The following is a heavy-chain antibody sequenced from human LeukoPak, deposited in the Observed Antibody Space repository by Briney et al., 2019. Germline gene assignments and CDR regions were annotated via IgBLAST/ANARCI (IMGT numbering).Heavy chain of an antibody. CDR2: INPNSGGT. J-gene: IGHJ4*02. CDR3: ARASYYYDSSGYSYYLDY. V-gene: IGHV1-2*06. D-gene: IGHD3-22*01. CDR1: GYTFTGYY. Sequence: ASVKVSCKASGYTFTGYYMHWVRQAPGQGLEWMGRINPNSGGTNYAQKFQGRVTMTRDTSISTAYMELSRLRSDDTAVYYCARASYYYDSSGYSYYLDYWGQGTLVTVSS.